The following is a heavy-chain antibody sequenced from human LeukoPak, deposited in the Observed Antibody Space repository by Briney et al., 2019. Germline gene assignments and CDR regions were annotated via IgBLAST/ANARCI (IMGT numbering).Heavy chain of an antibody. CDR1: GYTFSTYG. J-gene: IGHJ4*02. CDR2: ISAYNGNT. CDR3: ARDPRKTYSSGWYYFDY. Sequence: ASVKVSCKASGYTFSTYGISWLRQAPGQGLEWMAWISAYNGNTNYAQKFQGRVTMTTDTSTSTAYMELKSLRSDDTAVYYCARDPRKTYSSGWYYFDYWGQGTLVTVSS. D-gene: IGHD6-19*01. V-gene: IGHV1-18*01.